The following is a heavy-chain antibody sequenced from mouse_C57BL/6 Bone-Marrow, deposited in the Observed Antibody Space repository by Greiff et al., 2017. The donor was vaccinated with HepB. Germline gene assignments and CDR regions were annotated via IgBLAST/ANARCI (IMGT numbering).Heavy chain of an antibody. CDR3: ARLPFSDGYYEDYYAMDY. J-gene: IGHJ4*01. D-gene: IGHD2-3*01. Sequence: EVQLVESGGGLVQPGGSLKLSCAASGFTFSDYGMAWVRQAPRKGPGWVAFISNLAYSIYYADTVTGGFTISRENAKNTRYLEMSSLRSEDTAMYYCARLPFSDGYYEDYYAMDYWGQGTSVTVSS. CDR1: GFTFSDYG. V-gene: IGHV5-15*01. CDR2: ISNLAYSI.